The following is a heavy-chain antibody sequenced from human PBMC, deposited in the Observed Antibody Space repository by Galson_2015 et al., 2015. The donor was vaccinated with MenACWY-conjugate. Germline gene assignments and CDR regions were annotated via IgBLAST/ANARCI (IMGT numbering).Heavy chain of an antibody. V-gene: IGHV1-18*01. CDR1: GYNFISYS. Sequence: KVSCKASGYNFISYSLTWVRQAPGQGLEWMGWISVALGNTEYVQSLQDRVTMTTDTSTSTAYMELRSLKTDDTAVYYCGRLKSCSGGVCSKAIDSWGQGTLVTVSS. CDR2: ISVALGNT. J-gene: IGHJ5*01. D-gene: IGHD2-8*02. CDR3: GRLKSCSGGVCSKAIDS.